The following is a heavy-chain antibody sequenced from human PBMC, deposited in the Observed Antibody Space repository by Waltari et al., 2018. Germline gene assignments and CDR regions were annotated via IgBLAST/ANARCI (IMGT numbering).Heavy chain of an antibody. CDR3: ARIQRVTSKDYGMDV. Sequence: QVQLQQSGPGLVKPSQTLSLTCDISGDSVSGNSAAWNWGRQSPSRGLEWLGRIYYRSNSYHDYAVSVKSRITINPDTSKNQFSLQLKSVTPEDTAVYFCARIQRVTSKDYGMDVWGQGTTVTVSS. J-gene: IGHJ6*02. V-gene: IGHV6-1*01. CDR1: GDSVSGNSAA. D-gene: IGHD2-21*02. CDR2: IYYRSNSYH.